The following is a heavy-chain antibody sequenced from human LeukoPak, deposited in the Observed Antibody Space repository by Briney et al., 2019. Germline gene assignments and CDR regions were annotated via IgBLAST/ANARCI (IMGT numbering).Heavy chain of an antibody. Sequence: GGSLRLSCAASGFTFSSYAMSWVRQAPGKGLEWVSAISGSGGSTYYADSVKGRFTISRDNSKNTLYLQMNSLRAEDTAVYYCARGYTMVRGIWGSFDYWGQGTLVTVSS. V-gene: IGHV3-23*01. J-gene: IGHJ4*02. D-gene: IGHD3-10*01. CDR3: ARGYTMVRGIWGSFDY. CDR2: ISGSGGST. CDR1: GFTFSSYA.